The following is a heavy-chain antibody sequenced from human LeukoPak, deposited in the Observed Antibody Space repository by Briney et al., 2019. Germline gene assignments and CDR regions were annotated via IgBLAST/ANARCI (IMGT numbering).Heavy chain of an antibody. D-gene: IGHD3-10*01. CDR1: GGSISSGSYY. V-gene: IGHV4-39*07. Sequence: PSETLSLTCTVSGGSISSGSYYWSWIRQPPGKGLEWIGEINHSGSTNYNPSLKSRVTISVDTSKNQFSLKLSSVTAADTAVYYCARGGYGSGDYWGQGTLVTVSS. J-gene: IGHJ4*02. CDR3: ARGGYGSGDY. CDR2: INHSGST.